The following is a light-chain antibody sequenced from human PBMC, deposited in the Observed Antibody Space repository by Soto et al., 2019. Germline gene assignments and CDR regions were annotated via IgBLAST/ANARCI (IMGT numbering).Light chain of an antibody. V-gene: IGKV3-20*01. CDR3: QQYGSSGVT. CDR2: GAS. CDR1: QSVSSSQ. J-gene: IGKJ3*01. Sequence: EIVLTQSPGTLSLSPGERATLSCRASQSVSSSQLAWYQQRPGQAPRLLVYGASTRATGIADRFSGSGSGTDFTLAISRLEPEDFAVYYCQQYGSSGVTFGPGTKVDIK.